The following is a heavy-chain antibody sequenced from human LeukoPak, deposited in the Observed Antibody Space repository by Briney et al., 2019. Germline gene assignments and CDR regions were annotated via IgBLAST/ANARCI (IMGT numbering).Heavy chain of an antibody. D-gene: IGHD1-26*01. J-gene: IGHJ4*02. V-gene: IGHV3-74*01. Sequence: GGSLRLSCAASGFTSSRFWMHSVRQAPGKGLVWVSRINTDGSYTIYADSVKGRFTISRDNAKNTLYLQMNSRRAGDTAVYYCARDQSIAGPTTADYWGQGTLVTVSS. CDR3: ARDQSIAGPTTADY. CDR2: INTDGSYT. CDR1: GFTSSRFW.